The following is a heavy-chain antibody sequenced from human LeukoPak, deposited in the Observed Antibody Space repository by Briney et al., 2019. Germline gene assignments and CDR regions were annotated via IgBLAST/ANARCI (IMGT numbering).Heavy chain of an antibody. V-gene: IGHV3-21*01. J-gene: IGHJ4*02. Sequence: GSLRLSCAASGFTFSSYSMNWVRQAPGKGLEWVSSISSSSSYIYYADSVKGRFTISRDNAKNSLYLQMNSLRAEDTAVYYCARVKRRWFGEQSFFDYWGQGTLVTVSS. D-gene: IGHD3-10*01. CDR1: GFTFSSYS. CDR2: ISSSSSYI. CDR3: ARVKRRWFGEQSFFDY.